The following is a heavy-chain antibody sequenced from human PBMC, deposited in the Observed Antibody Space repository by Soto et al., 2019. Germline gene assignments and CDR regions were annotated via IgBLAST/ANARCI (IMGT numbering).Heavy chain of an antibody. CDR1: GYTFTSYG. CDR3: ARVADYGDYETPGIFYS. CDR2: ISAYNGNT. Sequence: QVQLVQSGAEVKKPGASVKVSCKASGYTFTSYGISWVRQAPGQGLEWMGWISAYNGNTNYAQKLQGRVTMPTDTSPSTSYMELRSLTSDDTAVYYCARVADYGDYETPGIFYSWGQGTLVTVSS. D-gene: IGHD4-17*01. V-gene: IGHV1-18*01. J-gene: IGHJ4*02.